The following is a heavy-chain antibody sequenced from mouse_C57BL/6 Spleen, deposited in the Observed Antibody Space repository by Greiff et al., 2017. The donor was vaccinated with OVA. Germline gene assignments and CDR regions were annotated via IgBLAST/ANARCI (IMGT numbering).Heavy chain of an antibody. D-gene: IGHD1-1*01. Sequence: EVQGVESGGGLVQPKGSLKLSCAASGFSFNTYAMNWVRQAPGQGLEWVARIRSTSNNYATYYADSVKDRFTISSDDSESMLYLQMNNLKTEDTAMYYCVRHVYYGSSLYYYAMDYWGQGTSVTVSS. J-gene: IGHJ4*01. CDR1: GFSFNTYA. CDR2: IRSTSNNYAT. V-gene: IGHV10-1*01. CDR3: VRHVYYGSSLYYYAMDY.